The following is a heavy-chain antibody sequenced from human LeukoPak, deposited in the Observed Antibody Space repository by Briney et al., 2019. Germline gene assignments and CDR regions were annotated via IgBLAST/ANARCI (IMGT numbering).Heavy chain of an antibody. V-gene: IGHV4-61*02. CDR3: ARDSRRDGYNLDY. D-gene: IGHD5-24*01. CDR2: IYISGST. Sequence: SETLSLTCTVSGGSFSSGLYYWTWIRQPAGKGLEWIGRIYISGSTNYNPSLKSRVTISRDTSKNESSLKLSSVTAADTAVYYCARDSRRDGYNLDYWGRGTLVTVSS. CDR1: GGSFSSGLYY. J-gene: IGHJ4*02.